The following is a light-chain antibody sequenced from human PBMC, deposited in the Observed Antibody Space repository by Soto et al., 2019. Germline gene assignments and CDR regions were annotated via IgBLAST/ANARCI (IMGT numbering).Light chain of an antibody. Sequence: QSVLTQTHSASGSPGQSVTISCTGTSSDVGGYNYVSWYQQHPGKAPKLIIYEVNERPSGVPDRFSGSKSGNTASLTVSGLQTEDEADYYFNSFAGSNRVVFGGGTKLTVL. V-gene: IGLV2-8*01. CDR1: SSDVGGYNY. CDR2: EVN. CDR3: NSFAGSNRVV. J-gene: IGLJ2*01.